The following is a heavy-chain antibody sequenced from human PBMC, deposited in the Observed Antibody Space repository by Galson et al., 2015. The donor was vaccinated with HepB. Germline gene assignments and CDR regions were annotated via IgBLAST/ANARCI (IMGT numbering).Heavy chain of an antibody. D-gene: IGHD4-17*01. CDR2: IKQDGNEK. V-gene: IGHV3-7*01. CDR3: AKYYGDYAGGDY. CDR1: GFTFSNYW. J-gene: IGHJ4*02. Sequence: SLRLSCATSGFTFSNYWMFWVRQSPGKGLEWVANIKQDGNEKYYVDSVKGRFTISRDNAKNSLYLQMNSLRAEDTAVYYCAKYYGDYAGGDYWGQGTLVTVSS.